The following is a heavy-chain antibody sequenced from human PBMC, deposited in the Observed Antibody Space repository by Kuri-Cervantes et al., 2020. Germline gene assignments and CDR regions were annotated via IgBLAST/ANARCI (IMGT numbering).Heavy chain of an antibody. CDR1: GFTFSDYY. V-gene: IGHV3-11*04. CDR2: ISSSGSTI. Sequence: LSLTCAASGFTFSDYYMSWIRQAPGKGLEWVSYISSSGSTIYYADSVKGRFTMSRDNSKNTLYLQMDSLRAEDTAVYDCARDHSRTWFLHFDYWGQGTLVTVSS. J-gene: IGHJ4*02. D-gene: IGHD6-13*01. CDR3: ARDHSRTWFLHFDY.